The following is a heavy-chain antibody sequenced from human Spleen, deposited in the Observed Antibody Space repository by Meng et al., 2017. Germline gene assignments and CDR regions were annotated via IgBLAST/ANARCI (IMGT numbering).Heavy chain of an antibody. D-gene: IGHD3-3*01. CDR1: GFTFDDYA. CDR3: TRPARKEATIFGDAFDI. V-gene: IGHV3-49*04. Sequence: GGSLRLSCAASGFTFDDYAMHRVRQAPGKGLEWVGFIRSKIFGGGPDYSASVKGRFTISRDDSKSIVYLQMNNLETEDTAVYFCTRPARKEATIFGDAFDIWGQGTMVTVSS. CDR2: IRSKIFGGGP. J-gene: IGHJ3*02.